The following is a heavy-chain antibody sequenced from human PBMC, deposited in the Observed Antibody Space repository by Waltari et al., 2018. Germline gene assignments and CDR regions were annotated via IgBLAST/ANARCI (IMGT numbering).Heavy chain of an antibody. J-gene: IGHJ5*02. CDR2: MNPNSGNT. CDR3: ARGRGYSRRGTWFDP. Sequence: QVQLVQSGAEVKKPGASVKVSCTASGCTFTSYDINRVWQAAGQGLEWMGWMNPNSGNTGYAQKFQGRVTMTRNTSISTAYMELSSLRSEDTAVYYCARGRGYSRRGTWFDPWGQGTLVTVSS. CDR1: GCTFTSYD. D-gene: IGHD6-13*01. V-gene: IGHV1-8*01.